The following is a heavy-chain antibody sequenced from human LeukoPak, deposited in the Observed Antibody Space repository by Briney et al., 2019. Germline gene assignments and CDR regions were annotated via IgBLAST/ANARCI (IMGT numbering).Heavy chain of an antibody. Sequence: ASVKVSCKVSGHTLTKLSIQWVRQAPGKGLEWMGGFDPEDGEAIYAQNFQGRVTMTEDTSTDTAYMELRSLRSDDTAVYYCAKPQHIVVVGDASDIWGQGTMVTVSS. CDR3: AKPQHIVVVGDASDI. J-gene: IGHJ3*02. V-gene: IGHV1-24*01. CDR1: GHTLTKLS. D-gene: IGHD2-15*01. CDR2: FDPEDGEA.